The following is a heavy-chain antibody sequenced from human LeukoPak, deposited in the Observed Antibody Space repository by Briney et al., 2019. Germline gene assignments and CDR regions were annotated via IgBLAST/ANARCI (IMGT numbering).Heavy chain of an antibody. CDR2: INPNSGGT. D-gene: IGHD6-13*01. V-gene: IGHV1-2*02. Sequence: GASVKVSCKASEYTFTGYYMHWVRQAPGQGLEWMGWINPNSGGTNYAQKFQGRVTMTRDTSISTAYMELSRLRPDDTAVYYCAREAAAGGGDYWGQGTLVTVSS. CDR3: AREAAAGGGDY. CDR1: EYTFTGYY. J-gene: IGHJ4*02.